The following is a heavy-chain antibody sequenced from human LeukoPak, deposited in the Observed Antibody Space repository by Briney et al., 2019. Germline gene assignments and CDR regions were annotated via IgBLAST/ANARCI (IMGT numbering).Heavy chain of an antibody. V-gene: IGHV1-69*02. CDR1: VGTFSSYT. CDR3: ATSQGYSYGLDY. Sequence: SSVKDSCKACVGTFSSYTISWVRQAPGQGLEWMGGIIPILGIANYAQKFQGRVTITADKSTSTAYMELSSLRSEDTAVYYCATSQGYSYGLDYWGQGTLVTVSS. D-gene: IGHD5-18*01. J-gene: IGHJ4*02. CDR2: IIPILGIA.